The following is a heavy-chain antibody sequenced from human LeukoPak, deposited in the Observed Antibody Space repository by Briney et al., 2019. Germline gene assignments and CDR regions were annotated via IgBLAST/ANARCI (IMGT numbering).Heavy chain of an antibody. CDR2: IYYSGST. J-gene: IGHJ4*02. CDR1: GGSISSGGYY. CDR3: ARAEHCSSTSCYPSKIHYFDY. V-gene: IGHV4-31*03. Sequence: SQTLSLTCTVSGGSISSGGYYWRWIRQHPGKGLEWIVYIYYSGSTYYNPSLKSRVTISVDTSKNQFSLKLSSVTAADTAVYYCARAEHCSSTSCYPSKIHYFDYWGQGTLVTVSS. D-gene: IGHD2-2*01.